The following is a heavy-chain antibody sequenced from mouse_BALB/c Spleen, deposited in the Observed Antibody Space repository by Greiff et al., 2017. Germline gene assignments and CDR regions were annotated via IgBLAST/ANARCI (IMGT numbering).Heavy chain of an antibody. CDR2: ISNGGGST. J-gene: IGHJ4*01. D-gene: IGHD2-3*01. CDR3: ARRDGPYAMDY. Sequence: EVKLVESGGGLVQPGGSLNLSCAASGFTFSSYTMSWVRQTPEKRLEWVAYISNGGGSTYYPDTVKGRFTISRDNAKNTLYLQMSSLKSEDTAMYYCARRDGPYAMDYWGQGTSVTVSS. V-gene: IGHV5-12-2*01. CDR1: GFTFSSYT.